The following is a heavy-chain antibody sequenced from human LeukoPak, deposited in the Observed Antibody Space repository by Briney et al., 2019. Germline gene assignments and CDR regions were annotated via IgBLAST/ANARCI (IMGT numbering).Heavy chain of an antibody. J-gene: IGHJ5*02. CDR1: GGTFSSYA. CDR3: ARGGWANWFDP. D-gene: IGHD1-26*01. V-gene: IGHV1-69*13. CDR2: IIPIFGTA. Sequence: GASVKVSCKASGGTFSSYAISWGRQAPGQGLEGMGGIIPIFGTANYAQKFQGRVTITADESTSTAYMELSSLRSEDTAVYYCARGGWANWFDPWGQGTLVTVSS.